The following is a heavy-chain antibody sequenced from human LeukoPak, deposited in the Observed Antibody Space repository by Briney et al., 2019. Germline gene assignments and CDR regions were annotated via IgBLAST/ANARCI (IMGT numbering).Heavy chain of an antibody. D-gene: IGHD3-22*01. CDR3: ARFWAAGDYDSSGYYYEWDY. CDR2: IKQDGSEK. CDR1: GFTFSSYW. Sequence: QPGGSLRLSCAASGFTFSSYWMSWVRQAPGKGLEWVANIKQDGSEKYYVDSVKGRFTISRDNAKNSLYLQMNSLRAEDTAVYYCARFWAAGDYDSSGYYYEWDYWGQGTLVTVSS. J-gene: IGHJ4*02. V-gene: IGHV3-7*01.